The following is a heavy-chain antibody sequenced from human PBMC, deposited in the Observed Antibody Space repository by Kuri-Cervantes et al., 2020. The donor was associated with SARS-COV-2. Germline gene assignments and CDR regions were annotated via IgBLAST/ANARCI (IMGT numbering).Heavy chain of an antibody. V-gene: IGHV1-18*01. CDR1: GYTFTSYG. Sequence: ASVKVSCKASGYTFTSYGISWVRQAPGQGLEWMGWISAYNGNTNYAQKLQGRVAMTTGTSTSTAYMELRSLRSDDTAVYYCARGPEQWLATGGAKYYYYYYMDVWGKGTTVTVSS. J-gene: IGHJ6*03. CDR3: ARGPEQWLATGGAKYYYYYYMDV. CDR2: ISAYNGNT. D-gene: IGHD6-19*01.